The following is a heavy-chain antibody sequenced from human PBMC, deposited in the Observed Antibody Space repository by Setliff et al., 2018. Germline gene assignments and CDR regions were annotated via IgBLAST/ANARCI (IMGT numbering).Heavy chain of an antibody. V-gene: IGHV1-18*01. D-gene: IGHD3-22*01. CDR3: ARGRDPAYYYDSGGYYWDY. CDR1: GYIFNSYG. J-gene: IGHJ4*02. CDR2: ISPYNGKT. Sequence: ASVKVSCKASGYIFNSYGIAWVRQTPGQGLEWMGWISPYNGKTNHAQNLQGRVAMTTDTSTSTAYMELRSLRSDDTAVYYCARGRDPAYYYDSGGYYWDYWGQGTLVTVSS.